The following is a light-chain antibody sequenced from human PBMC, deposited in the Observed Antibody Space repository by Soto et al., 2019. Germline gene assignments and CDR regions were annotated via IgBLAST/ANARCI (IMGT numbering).Light chain of an antibody. V-gene: IGKV3-11*01. Sequence: EVVLTQSPATLSSSLGERATLSCTASQSVGSHLAWYQQKPGQPPRLLIYDASNRPPGIPARFSGSGSGTDFPLSICSLEPEDFAIYYGQQRDKWPVTFGGGTKVEFK. J-gene: IGKJ4*01. CDR2: DAS. CDR1: QSVGSH. CDR3: QQRDKWPVT.